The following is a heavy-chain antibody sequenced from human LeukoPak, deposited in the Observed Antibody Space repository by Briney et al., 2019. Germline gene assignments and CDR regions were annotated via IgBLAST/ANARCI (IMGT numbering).Heavy chain of an antibody. CDR1: GYTFTGYY. D-gene: IGHD6-13*01. J-gene: IGHJ5*02. Sequence: ASVKVSYKASGYTFTGYYMHWVRQAPGQGLEWMGRINPNSGGTNYAQKFQGRVTMTRDTSISTAYMELSRLRSDDTAVYYCARAAESSSWGPNWFDPWGQGTLVTVSS. V-gene: IGHV1-2*06. CDR2: INPNSGGT. CDR3: ARAAESSSWGPNWFDP.